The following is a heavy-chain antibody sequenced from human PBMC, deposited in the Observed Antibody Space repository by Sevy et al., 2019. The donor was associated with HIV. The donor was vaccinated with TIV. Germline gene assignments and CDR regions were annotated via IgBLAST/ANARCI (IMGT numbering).Heavy chain of an antibody. D-gene: IGHD3-3*02. V-gene: IGHV3-23*01. J-gene: IGHJ3*02. CDR2: ISGNGENR. Sequence: GGSLRLSCAASEFTFSSHAVSWVRQAPGKGLEWVSAISGNGENRHYADSVRGRFTISRDNFKNTLYLQMNSLRAEDTDLYYCARDGRGISAFDIWGQGTMVTVSS. CDR3: ARDGRGISAFDI. CDR1: EFTFSSHA.